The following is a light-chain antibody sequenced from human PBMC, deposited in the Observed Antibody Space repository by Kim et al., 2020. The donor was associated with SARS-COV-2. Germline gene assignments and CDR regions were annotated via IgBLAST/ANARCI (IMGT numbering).Light chain of an antibody. CDR2: GVS. CDR1: QSINSH. V-gene: IGKV3-15*01. Sequence: VSPGERVSLFCRAGQSINSHLAWYQMKPGQAPRLFVYGVSTRATGIPARFSGSGSATEFTLTISSLQSEDFAVYYCQQYNNWPYTFGQGTKVDIK. J-gene: IGKJ2*01. CDR3: QQYNNWPYT.